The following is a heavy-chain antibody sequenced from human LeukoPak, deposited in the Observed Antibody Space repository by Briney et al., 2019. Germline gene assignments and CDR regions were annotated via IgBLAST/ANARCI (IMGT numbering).Heavy chain of an antibody. Sequence: GSLRLSCAASGFTFSSYWMSWIRQPAGKGLEWIGRIYTSGSTNYNPSLKSRVTMSVDTSKNQFSLKLSSVTAADTAVYYCARSYWDFPSYAFDIWGQGTMVTVSS. CDR2: IYTSGST. CDR1: GFTFSSYW. J-gene: IGHJ3*02. CDR3: ARSYWDFPSYAFDI. D-gene: IGHD2-21*01. V-gene: IGHV4-4*07.